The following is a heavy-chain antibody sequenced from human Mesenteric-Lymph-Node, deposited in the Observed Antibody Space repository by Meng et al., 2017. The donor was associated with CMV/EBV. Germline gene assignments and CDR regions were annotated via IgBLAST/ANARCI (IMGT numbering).Heavy chain of an antibody. CDR1: GFTFSSYE. CDR3: ARWDDAFDI. J-gene: IGHJ3*02. CDR2: ISSSGSTI. Sequence: GGSLRLSCAASGFTFSSYEMNWVRQDPGKGLEGVSYISSSGSTIYYADSVKGRFTISRDNAKNSLYLQMNSLRAEDTAVYYCARWDDAFDIWGQGTMVTVSS. V-gene: IGHV3-48*03. D-gene: IGHD1-26*01.